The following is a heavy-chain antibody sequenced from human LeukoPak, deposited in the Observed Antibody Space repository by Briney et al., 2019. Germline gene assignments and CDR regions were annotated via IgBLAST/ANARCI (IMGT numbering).Heavy chain of an antibody. CDR2: ISGSGGST. J-gene: IGHJ4*02. CDR1: GFTFSSYA. CDR3: AKDQAAVAAYYFDY. Sequence: GGSLRLSCAASGFTFSSYAMSWVRQAPGKGLEWVSAISGSGGSTYYADAVKGRLTISRDNSKNTLYLQMNSLRAEDTAVYYCAKDQAAVAAYYFDYWGQGTLVTVSS. V-gene: IGHV3-23*01. D-gene: IGHD6-19*01.